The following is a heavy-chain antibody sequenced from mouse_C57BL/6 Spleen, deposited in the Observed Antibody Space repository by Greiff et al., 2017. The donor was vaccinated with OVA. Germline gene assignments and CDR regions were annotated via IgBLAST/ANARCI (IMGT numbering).Heavy chain of an antibody. Sequence: QVQLQQSGAELVRPGASVTLSCTASGYTFTDYEMHWVKQTPVHGLEWIGAIDPETGGTAYNQKFKGKAILTADKSSSTAYMELRSLTSEDSAVYYCSHITTVYAMDYWGQGTSVTVSS. CDR1: GYTFTDYE. D-gene: IGHD1-1*01. V-gene: IGHV1-15*01. J-gene: IGHJ4*01. CDR3: SHITTVYAMDY. CDR2: IDPETGGT.